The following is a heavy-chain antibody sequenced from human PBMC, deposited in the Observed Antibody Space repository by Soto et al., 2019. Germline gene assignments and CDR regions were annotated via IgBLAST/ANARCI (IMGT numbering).Heavy chain of an antibody. D-gene: IGHD1-26*01. CDR2: FDPEDGET. CDR1: GYTLTELS. J-gene: IGHJ6*02. V-gene: IGHV1-24*01. CDR3: ATPSRKNILQRDYYGMDV. Sequence: GASVKVSCKVSGYTLTELSMHWVRQAPGKGLEWMGGFDPEDGETIYAQKFQGRVTMTEDTSTDTAYMELSSLRSEDTAVYYCATPSRKNILQRDYYGMDVWGQGTTVTVSS.